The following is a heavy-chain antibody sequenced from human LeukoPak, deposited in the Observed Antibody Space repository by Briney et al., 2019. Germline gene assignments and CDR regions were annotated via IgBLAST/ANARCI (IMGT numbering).Heavy chain of an antibody. CDR1: GFTYSSYW. CDR2: RKQDGSEK. D-gene: IGHD6-13*01. CDR3: ARDYLSGDSSSGKLD. V-gene: IGHV3-7*01. J-gene: IGHJ4*02. Sequence: GGSLRLSCAASGFTYSSYWMSLVRQAPGKGLEWVANRKQDGSEKYYVDSVKGRFTISRDNAKNSLYLQMNSLRAEDTAVYYCARDYLSGDSSSGKLDWGQGTLVTVSS.